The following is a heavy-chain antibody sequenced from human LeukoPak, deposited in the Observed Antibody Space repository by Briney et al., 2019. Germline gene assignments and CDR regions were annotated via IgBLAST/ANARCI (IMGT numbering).Heavy chain of an antibody. J-gene: IGHJ6*03. CDR1: GFTFSSYA. Sequence: PGGSLRLSCAASGFTFSSYAMSSVRQAPGKGLEWVSAISGSGGSTYYADAVKGRFTISRDNSKTTLYLQMNSVRAEDTAVYYCAGRTAAQDYYMDVWGKGTTVSISS. V-gene: IGHV3-23*01. D-gene: IGHD4-17*01. CDR2: ISGSGGST. CDR3: AGRTAAQDYYMDV.